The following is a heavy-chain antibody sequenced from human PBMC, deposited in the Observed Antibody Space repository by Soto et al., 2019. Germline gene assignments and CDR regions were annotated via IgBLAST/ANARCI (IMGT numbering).Heavy chain of an antibody. V-gene: IGHV3-30*18. CDR2: ISYDGSNK. CDR1: GCTFSSDG. D-gene: IGHD3-10*01. Sequence: GGSLRLSCAASGCTFSSDGMHWARQAPGKGLEWVAVISYDGSNKYYADSVKGRFTISRDNSKNTLYLQMNSLRAEDTAVYYCAKHLALLWFVESFPDGMDVWGKRTRFTVSS. J-gene: IGHJ6*04. CDR3: AKHLALLWFVESFPDGMDV.